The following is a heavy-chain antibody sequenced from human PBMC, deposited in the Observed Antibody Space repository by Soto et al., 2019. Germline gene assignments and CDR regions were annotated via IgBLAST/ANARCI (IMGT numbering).Heavy chain of an antibody. D-gene: IGHD4-17*01. V-gene: IGHV1-69*02. CDR3: ARSSGVTTVTTN. J-gene: IGHJ4*02. CDR2: IIPILGIA. CDR1: GGTFSSYT. Sequence: QVQLVQSGAEVKKPGSSVKVSCKASGGTFSSYTISWVRQAPGQGLEWMGRIIPILGIANYAQKFQGRVTISADKSTSTAYMELSSLRSEDTAVYYCARSSGVTTVTTNWGQGTLVTVSS.